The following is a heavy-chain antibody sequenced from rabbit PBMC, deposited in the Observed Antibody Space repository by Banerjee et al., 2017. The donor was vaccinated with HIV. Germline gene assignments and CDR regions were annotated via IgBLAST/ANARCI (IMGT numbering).Heavy chain of an antibody. D-gene: IGHD4-2*01. V-gene: IGHV1S36*01. CDR1: GFDFSSYG. CDR2: ITYGGSA. CDR3: ARDAGGDGWNFSL. Sequence: QEQLEESGGGLVKPEGSLTLTCKASGFDFSSYGVSWVRQAPGKGLEWIGYITYGGSAYYASWVKGRFTISKTSWTTVTLQMTSLTAADTATYFCARDAGGDGWNFSLWGPGTLVTVS. J-gene: IGHJ4*01.